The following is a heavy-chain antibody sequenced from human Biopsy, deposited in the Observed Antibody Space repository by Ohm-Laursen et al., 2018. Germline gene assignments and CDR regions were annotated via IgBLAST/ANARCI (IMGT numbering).Heavy chain of an antibody. CDR3: ARATNSTGWPYYYFYGMDV. CDR1: GDSLSSYF. Sequence: SETLSLTCTVSGDSLSSYFWSWIRQTPGKGLEWIGYIYYSGSTNYNPSLKSRVTISVDTSKNQFSLRLNSVTAADTAVYYCARATNSTGWPYYYFYGMDVRGQGTTVTVSS. D-gene: IGHD2/OR15-2a*01. J-gene: IGHJ6*02. CDR2: IYYSGST. V-gene: IGHV4-59*01.